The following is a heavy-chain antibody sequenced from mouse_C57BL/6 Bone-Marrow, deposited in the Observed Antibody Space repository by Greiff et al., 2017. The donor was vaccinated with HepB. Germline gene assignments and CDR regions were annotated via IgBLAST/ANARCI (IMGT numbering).Heavy chain of an antibody. Sequence: VPLPHPGAALVKPGASVPLSFKASGSTFPSSWLHWVQPRPGPGLAWIGMLHPNSGSTNYNEKFKSKATLTVDKSSSTAYMQLSSLTSEDSAVYYCARRRGHYYGSSYDWYFDVWGTGTTVTVSS. D-gene: IGHD1-1*01. CDR3: ARRRGHYYGSSYDWYFDV. CDR2: LHPNSGST. J-gene: IGHJ1*03. CDR1: GSTFPSSW. V-gene: IGHV1-64*01.